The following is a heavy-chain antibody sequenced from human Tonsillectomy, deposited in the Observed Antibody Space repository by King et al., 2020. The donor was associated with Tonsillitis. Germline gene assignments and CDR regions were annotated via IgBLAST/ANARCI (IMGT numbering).Heavy chain of an antibody. D-gene: IGHD3-10*01. Sequence: VQLVESGGGVVQPGGSLRLSCAASGFTFSSYGMHWVRQAPGKGLEWVTFIRYDGSQKYYADSVKGRITVSRDNSKNTLYLEMHSLRGEDTAVYYCAKDPTGGWFGAELNYFDYWGQGTLVTVSS. CDR2: IRYDGSQK. CDR3: AKDPTGGWFGAELNYFDY. V-gene: IGHV3-30*02. J-gene: IGHJ4*02. CDR1: GFTFSSYG.